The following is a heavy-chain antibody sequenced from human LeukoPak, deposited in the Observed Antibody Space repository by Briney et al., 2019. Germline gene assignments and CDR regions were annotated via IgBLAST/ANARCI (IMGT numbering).Heavy chain of an antibody. D-gene: IGHD5-12*01. CDR3: AKDLDIVATITGN. V-gene: IGHV3-23*01. CDR2: VRGSGGST. CDR1: GFTFSSYA. J-gene: IGHJ4*02. Sequence: GGSLRLSCAASGFTFSSYAMSWVRQAPGKGLEWVSGVRGSGGSTYYADSVKGRFTISRDNSKNTLYLQMNSLRAEDPAVYYCAKDLDIVATITGNWGQGTLVTVSS.